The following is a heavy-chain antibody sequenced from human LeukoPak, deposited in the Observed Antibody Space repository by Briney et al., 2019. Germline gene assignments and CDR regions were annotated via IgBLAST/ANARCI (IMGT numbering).Heavy chain of an antibody. V-gene: IGHV1-24*01. D-gene: IGHD4-17*01. CDR2: FDPEDGET. J-gene: IGHJ4*02. Sequence: ASVTVSCKVSGYTLTVLSMHWVRQAPGKGLEWMGGFDPEDGETIYAQKFQGRVTMTEDTSTDTAYMELSSLRSEDTAVYYCATIVTDSMHDYGFLWGQGTLVTVSS. CDR3: ATIVTDSMHDYGFL. CDR1: GYTLTVLS.